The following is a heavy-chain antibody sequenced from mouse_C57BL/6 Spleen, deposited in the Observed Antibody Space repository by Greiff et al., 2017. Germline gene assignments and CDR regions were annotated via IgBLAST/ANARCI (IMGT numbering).Heavy chain of an antibody. D-gene: IGHD3-3*01. Sequence: VQLQQSGPELVKPGASVKISCKASGYSFTGYYMNWVKQSPEKSLEWIGEINPSTGGTTYNQKFKAKATLTVDKSSSTAYMQLKSLTSEDSAVYYCARTQGRGDYFDYWGQGTTLTVSS. CDR1: GYSFTGYY. CDR2: INPSTGGT. V-gene: IGHV1-42*01. CDR3: ARTQGRGDYFDY. J-gene: IGHJ2*01.